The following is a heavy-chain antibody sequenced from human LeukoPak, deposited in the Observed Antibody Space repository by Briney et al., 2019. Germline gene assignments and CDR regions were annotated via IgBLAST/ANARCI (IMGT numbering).Heavy chain of an antibody. J-gene: IGHJ4*02. CDR3: ARDTYYYDSSGYPTDY. CDR1: GFTFSSYG. Sequence: PGGSLRLSCAASGFTFSSYGMHWVRQAPGKGLEWVAVIWYDGSNKYYADSVKGRFTISRDNSKNTLYLQMNSLRAEDTAVYYCARDTYYYDSSGYPTDYWGQGTLVTVSS. CDR2: IWYDGSNK. V-gene: IGHV3-33*01. D-gene: IGHD3-22*01.